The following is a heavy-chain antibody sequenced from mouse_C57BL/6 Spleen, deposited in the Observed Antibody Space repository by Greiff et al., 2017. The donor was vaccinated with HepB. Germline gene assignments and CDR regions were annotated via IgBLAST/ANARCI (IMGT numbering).Heavy chain of an antibody. D-gene: IGHD1-1*02. CDR3: TRPRYGHGDY. V-gene: IGHV1-15*01. Sequence: LVESGAELVRPGASVTLSCKASGYTFTDYEMHWVKQTPVHGLEWIGAIDPETGGTAYNQKFKGKAILTADKSSSTAYMELRSLTSEDSAVYYCTRPRYGHGDYWGQGTSVTVSS. CDR2: IDPETGGT. J-gene: IGHJ4*01. CDR1: GYTFTDYE.